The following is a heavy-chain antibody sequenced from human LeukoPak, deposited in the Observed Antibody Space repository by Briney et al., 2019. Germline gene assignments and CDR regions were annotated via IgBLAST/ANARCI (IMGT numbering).Heavy chain of an antibody. CDR3: ARDRVEMATIGYFDY. D-gene: IGHD5-24*01. CDR2: ISASGA. CDR1: GFAFSRLA. J-gene: IGHJ4*02. V-gene: IGHV3-23*01. Sequence: PGGSLRLSCAASGFAFSRLAMSWVRQAPGKGLEWVATISASGAYYADPVKGRFTISRDNSRNTLDLQMNSLRAEDTAVYYCARDRVEMATIGYFDYWGQGTLVTVSS.